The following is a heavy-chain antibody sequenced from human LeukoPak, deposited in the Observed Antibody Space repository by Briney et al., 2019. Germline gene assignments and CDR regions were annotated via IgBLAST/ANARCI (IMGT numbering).Heavy chain of an antibody. V-gene: IGHV3-23*01. CDR3: AKETVRSSQFDP. D-gene: IGHD3-10*01. CDR1: GFSFSSYA. Sequence: GGSLRLSCAASGFSFSSYAMSWVRQAPGKGLEWVSTISGSGDTTYYADSVKGRFTISRGNSKNTLYLQMNSLRAEDTAVYYCAKETVRSSQFDPWGQGTLVTVSS. CDR2: ISGSGDTT. J-gene: IGHJ5*02.